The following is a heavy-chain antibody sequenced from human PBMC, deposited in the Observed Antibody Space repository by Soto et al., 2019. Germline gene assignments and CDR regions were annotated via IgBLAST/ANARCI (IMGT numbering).Heavy chain of an antibody. V-gene: IGHV3-49*03. CDR2: IRSKAYGGTT. J-gene: IGHJ6*02. CDR3: TRVGPYYDSSGYYFSGLAYYYYGMDV. Sequence: GGSLRLSCTASGFTFGDYAMSWFRQAPGKGLEWVGFIRSKAYGGTTEYAASVKGRFTISRDDSKSIAYLQMNSLKTEDTAVYYCTRVGPYYDSSGYYFSGLAYYYYGMDVWGQGTTVTVSS. D-gene: IGHD3-22*01. CDR1: GFTFGDYA.